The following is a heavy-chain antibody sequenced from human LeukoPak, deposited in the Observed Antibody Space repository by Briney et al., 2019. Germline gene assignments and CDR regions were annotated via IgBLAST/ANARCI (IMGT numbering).Heavy chain of an antibody. CDR3: AKPRDIDSWAFDV. J-gene: IGHJ3*01. Sequence: SGGSLRLSCAASEFTFNNHDMHWVRQAPGKGLGWVAAISYDGRNKYYADSVKGRFTISRDNSKNTLNLQMNSLRTEDTAVFYCAKPRDIDSWAFDVWGQGTMVTVSS. CDR1: EFTFNNHD. CDR2: ISYDGRNK. V-gene: IGHV3-30*18. D-gene: IGHD2-15*01.